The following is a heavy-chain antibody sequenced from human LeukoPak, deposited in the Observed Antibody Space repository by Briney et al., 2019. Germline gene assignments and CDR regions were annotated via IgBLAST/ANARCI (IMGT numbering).Heavy chain of an antibody. V-gene: IGHV4-59*08. CDR3: ARQSEGYFEL. CDR2: VYYRGAT. CDR1: GGSISGYY. J-gene: IGHJ2*01. Sequence: PSETLSLTCTVSGGSISGYYLSWIRQSPGKGLEWIGFVYYRGATDYNPPLKNRVTISLDTSRSHISLNLRSVTAADTAVYYCARQSEGYFELWGRGILVTVSS.